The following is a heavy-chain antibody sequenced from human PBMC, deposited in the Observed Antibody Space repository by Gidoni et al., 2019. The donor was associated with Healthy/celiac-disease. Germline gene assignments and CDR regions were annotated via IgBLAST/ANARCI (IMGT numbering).Heavy chain of an antibody. V-gene: IGHV3-30-3*01. J-gene: IGHJ5*02. CDR2: ISYDGSNK. CDR1: GFTFSSYA. CDR3: AREAAAAGHGGWFDP. D-gene: IGHD6-13*01. Sequence: QVQLVESGGGVVQPGRSLRLSCAASGFTFSSYAMHWVRQAPGKGLEWVAVISYDGSNKYYADSVKGRFTISRDNSKNTLYLQMNSLRAEDTAVYYCAREAAAAGHGGWFDPWGQGTLVTVSS.